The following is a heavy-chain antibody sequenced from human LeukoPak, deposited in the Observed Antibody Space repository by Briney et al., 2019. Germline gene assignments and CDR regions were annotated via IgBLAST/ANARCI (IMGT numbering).Heavy chain of an antibody. Sequence: SETLSLTCTVSTDSISSYYWSWIRQPAGKGLEWMGRINTSGSINYNPSLKSRVTMSLDTSKNHFSLNVSSVTAADTAVYYCASGVGSSVYYYWGQGILVTVSS. CDR1: TDSISSYY. V-gene: IGHV4-4*07. D-gene: IGHD3-22*01. CDR3: ASGVGSSVYYY. J-gene: IGHJ4*02. CDR2: INTSGSI.